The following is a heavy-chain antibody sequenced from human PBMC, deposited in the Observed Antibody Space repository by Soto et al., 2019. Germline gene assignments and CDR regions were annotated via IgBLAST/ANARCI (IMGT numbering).Heavy chain of an antibody. CDR3: ARDTYYYDSSGYSDFDY. V-gene: IGHV3-11*01. Sequence: WGSLRLSCAASGCTFSYYYMSWIRQAPGKGLEWVSYISSSGSTIYYADSVKGRFTISRGNAKNSLYLQMNSLRAEDTAVYYCARDTYYYDSSGYSDFDYWGQGTLVTVSS. J-gene: IGHJ4*02. CDR1: GCTFSYYY. D-gene: IGHD3-22*01. CDR2: ISSSGSTI.